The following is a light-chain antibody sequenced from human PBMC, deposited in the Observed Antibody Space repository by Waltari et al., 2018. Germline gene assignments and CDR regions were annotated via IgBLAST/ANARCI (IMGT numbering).Light chain of an antibody. Sequence: AIRMTQSPSSLSASTRDRVTISCRESQGFSSYLAWYQQKPGTDPDLLIYAASTLQCGAPSRFSGSASGTDFALTISCLRSEDVATHVCQQFYTYPRRTFGQGTKVEVK. V-gene: IGKV1-8*01. CDR1: QGFSSY. J-gene: IGKJ1*01. CDR2: AAS. CDR3: QQFYTYPRRT.